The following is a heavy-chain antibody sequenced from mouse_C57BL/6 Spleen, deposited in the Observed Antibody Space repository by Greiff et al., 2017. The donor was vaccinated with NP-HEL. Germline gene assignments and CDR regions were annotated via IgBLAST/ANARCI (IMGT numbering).Heavy chain of an antibody. D-gene: IGHD1-1*01. CDR3: AREPLTTVVAPDY. CDR2: IHPSDSDT. Sequence: QVQLQQSGADLVKPGASVKVSCKASGYTFTSYWMHWVTQRPGQGLEWIGRIHPSDSDTNYNQKLKGKATLTVDNYSSTAYMQLSSLTSEDSAVYYCAREPLTTVVAPDYWGQGTTLTVSS. CDR1: GYTFTSYW. V-gene: IGHV1-74*01. J-gene: IGHJ2*01.